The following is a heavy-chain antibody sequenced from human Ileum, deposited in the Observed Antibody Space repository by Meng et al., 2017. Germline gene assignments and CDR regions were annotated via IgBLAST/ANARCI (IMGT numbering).Heavy chain of an antibody. CDR1: GFIFSDYY. CDR2: ISTSGSIT. Sequence: GESLKISCAASGFIFSDYYMNWIRQAPGEGLEWVSYISTSGSITDYADSVKGRFTISRDNAKKLLYLQMNSLRAEDTGVYYCARGVAADWGQGTLVTVSS. J-gene: IGHJ4*02. V-gene: IGHV3-11*04. D-gene: IGHD1-26*01. CDR3: ARGVAAD.